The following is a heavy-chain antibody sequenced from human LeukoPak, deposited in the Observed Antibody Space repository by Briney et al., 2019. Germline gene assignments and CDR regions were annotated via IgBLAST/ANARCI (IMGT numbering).Heavy chain of an antibody. Sequence: GASVKVSCKASGYTFTSYAMHWVRQAPGQRLEWMGWINAGNGNTKYSQKFQGRVTMTRDTSISTAYMELSRLRSDDTAVYYCARDREPLQFDPWGQGTLVTVSS. J-gene: IGHJ5*02. D-gene: IGHD1-14*01. CDR2: INAGNGNT. CDR3: ARDREPLQFDP. V-gene: IGHV1-3*01. CDR1: GYTFTSYA.